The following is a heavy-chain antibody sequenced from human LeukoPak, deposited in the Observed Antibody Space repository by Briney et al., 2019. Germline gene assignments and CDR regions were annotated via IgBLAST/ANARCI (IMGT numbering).Heavy chain of an antibody. CDR3: AVYYDFWSGNMDV. CDR2: ISSSSSYI. V-gene: IGHV3-21*01. Sequence: GGSLRFSCAASGFTFSSYSMSWVRQAPGKGLEWVSSISSSSSYIYYADSVKGRFTISRDNAKNSLYLQMNSLRAEDTAVYYCAVYYDFWSGNMDVWGQGTTVTVSS. CDR1: GFTFSSYS. J-gene: IGHJ6*02. D-gene: IGHD3-3*01.